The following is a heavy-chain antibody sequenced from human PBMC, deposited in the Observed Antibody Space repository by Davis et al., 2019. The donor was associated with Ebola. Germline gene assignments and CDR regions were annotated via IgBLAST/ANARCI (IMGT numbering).Heavy chain of an antibody. D-gene: IGHD2-2*01. CDR1: GFSVSDYG. CDR3: ARDRKYQLLRIADRPGGY. V-gene: IGHV3-21*01. CDR2: ISRSGSYI. Sequence: GESLKISCAASGFSVSDYGMTWVRQVPGKGLEWISSISRSGSYIFYADSVRGRFTISRDNAKNSLYLQMNSLRDEDTAVYYCARDRKYQLLRIADRPGGYWGQGTLVTVSS. J-gene: IGHJ4*02.